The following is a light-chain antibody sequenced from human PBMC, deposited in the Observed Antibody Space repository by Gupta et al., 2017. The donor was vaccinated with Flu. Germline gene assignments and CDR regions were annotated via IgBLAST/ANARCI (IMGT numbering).Light chain of an antibody. CDR3: MQALQTPWT. J-gene: IGKJ1*01. CDR2: LGS. V-gene: IGKV2-28*01. Sequence: DIVMTQSPLSLPVTPGEPASISCRPSQSPLHSNGYNYLDWYLQKPGQSPQLLVDLGSNRASGVPDRFSGSGSGTDFTLKISRVEAEDVGVYYCMQALQTPWTFGQGTKVEIK. CDR1: QSPLHSNGYNY.